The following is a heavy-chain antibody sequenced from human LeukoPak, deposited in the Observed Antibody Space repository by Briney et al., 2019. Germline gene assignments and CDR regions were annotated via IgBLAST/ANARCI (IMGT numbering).Heavy chain of an antibody. V-gene: IGHV4-4*07. CDR1: GGSISSYN. J-gene: IGHJ5*02. Sequence: SETLSLTCTVSGGSISSYNWSWIRQPAGKGLEWIGRIDTSGSTNYNPSLKSRVTMSVDTSKNQFSLKLSSVTAADTAVYYCARGLRTLGGGFDPWGQGTRVTVSS. CDR2: IDTSGST. D-gene: IGHD3-16*01. CDR3: ARGLRTLGGGFDP.